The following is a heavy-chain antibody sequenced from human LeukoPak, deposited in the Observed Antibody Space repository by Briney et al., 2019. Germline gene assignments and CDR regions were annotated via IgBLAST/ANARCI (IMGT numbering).Heavy chain of an antibody. CDR3: AELGITMIGGV. D-gene: IGHD3-10*02. J-gene: IGHJ6*04. CDR2: ISGSGGGT. CDR1: GFTFSSHG. V-gene: IGHV3-23*01. Sequence: GGSLRLSCAASGFTFSSHGMNWVRQAPGKGLEWVSAISGSGGGTYYADSVKGRFTISRDNAKNSLYLQMNSLRAEDTAVYYCAELGITMIGGVWGKGTTVTISS.